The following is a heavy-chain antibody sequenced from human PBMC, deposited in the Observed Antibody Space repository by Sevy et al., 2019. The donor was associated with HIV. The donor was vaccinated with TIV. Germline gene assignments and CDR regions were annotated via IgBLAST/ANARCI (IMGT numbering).Heavy chain of an antibody. V-gene: IGHV3-23*01. J-gene: IGHJ6*02. Sequence: GGSVRLSCAASGFTFSGYAMNWVRQAPGKGLEWVSAINGKGRSTHYADSVEGRFTISRDNSKNTLYLEMNSLRAEDTAVYYCAKTINSGGGVVPAANYYYYGLDVWGQGTTVTVSS. CDR3: AKTINSGGGVVPAANYYYYGLDV. CDR2: INGKGRST. CDR1: GFTFSGYA. D-gene: IGHD2-2*01.